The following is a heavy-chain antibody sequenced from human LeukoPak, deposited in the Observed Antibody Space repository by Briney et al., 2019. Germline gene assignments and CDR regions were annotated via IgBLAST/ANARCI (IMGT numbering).Heavy chain of an antibody. D-gene: IGHD7-27*01. CDR2: ISYDGSKQ. V-gene: IGHV3-30*18. J-gene: IGHJ4*02. CDR3: AKDRAWGLDY. CDR1: GFTFSSYA. Sequence: PGGSLRLSCAASGFTFSSYAMSWVRQAPGKGLDRVTFISYDGSKQYYADSVKGRFTISRDNSKNTLYLQMSSLTIEDTAIYYCAKDRAWGLDYWGQGTPVTVSS.